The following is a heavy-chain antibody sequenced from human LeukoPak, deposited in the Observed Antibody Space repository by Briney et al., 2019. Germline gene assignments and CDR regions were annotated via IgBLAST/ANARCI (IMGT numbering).Heavy chain of an antibody. CDR3: AREIAYGDYVDAFDI. CDR2: INPSGGST. J-gene: IGHJ3*02. CDR1: GYTFTSYY. Sequence: ASVKVSCKASGYTFTSYYMHWVRQAPGQGLEWMGIINPSGGSTSYAQKFQGRVTITADKSTSTAYMELSSLRSEDTAMYYCAREIAYGDYVDAFDIWGQGTMVTVSS. V-gene: IGHV1-46*01. D-gene: IGHD4-17*01.